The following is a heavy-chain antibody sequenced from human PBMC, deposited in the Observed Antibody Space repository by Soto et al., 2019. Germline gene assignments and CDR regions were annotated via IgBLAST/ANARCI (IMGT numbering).Heavy chain of an antibody. CDR3: ARDQMDIDYYYYGMDV. CDR2: TYYMSKWYN. Sequence: SQTLSLTCAISGDSVYSNSAAWNWIRQSPSRGLEWLGRTYYMSKWYNDYAVSVKSRITINPDTSKNQFSLQLNSVTPEDTAVYYCARDQMDIDYYYYGMDVWGQGTTVTVSS. J-gene: IGHJ6*02. V-gene: IGHV6-1*01. CDR1: GDSVYSNSAA. D-gene: IGHD5-12*01.